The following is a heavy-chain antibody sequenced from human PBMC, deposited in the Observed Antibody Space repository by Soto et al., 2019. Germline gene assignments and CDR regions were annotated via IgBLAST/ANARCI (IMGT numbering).Heavy chain of an antibody. Sequence: VQLVQSGGGLVKPGGSLRLSCAASGFTFSGFSMNWVRQAPGKGLEWVSSVTSSPSSMFYADSVKGRFTSSRDDAKDSLFLQMNSLRADDTAVYYCAREADFASSCYVLDYWGLGTLVTVSS. J-gene: IGHJ4*02. CDR3: AREADFASSCYVLDY. CDR2: VTSSPSSM. D-gene: IGHD3-22*01. CDR1: GFTFSGFS. V-gene: IGHV3-21*01.